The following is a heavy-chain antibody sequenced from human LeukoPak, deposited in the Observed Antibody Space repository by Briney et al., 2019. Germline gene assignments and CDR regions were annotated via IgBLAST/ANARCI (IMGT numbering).Heavy chain of an antibody. D-gene: IGHD3-22*01. CDR2: LSGSGGST. V-gene: IGHV3-23*01. CDR3: AKHYPGQTYYDSAFDT. CDR1: GFTFSNYA. Sequence: PGGSLRLSCAASGFTFSNYAMSWVRQAPGKGLEWVSGLSGSGGSTDYADSVKGRYTISRDNSKNTLYLQMNSLRAEDTAVYYCAKHYPGQTYYDSAFDTWGQGTLVTVSS. J-gene: IGHJ3*02.